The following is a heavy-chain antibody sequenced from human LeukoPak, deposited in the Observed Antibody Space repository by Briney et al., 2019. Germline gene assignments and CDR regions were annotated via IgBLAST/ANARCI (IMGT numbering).Heavy chain of an antibody. CDR3: ARLGEYSSGWYLVY. J-gene: IGHJ4*02. D-gene: IGHD6-19*01. V-gene: IGHV1-18*01. CDR2: ISAYNGNT. Sequence: WASVKVSCKASGYTFTSYGISWVRQAPGRGLEWMGWISAYNGNTNYAQKLQGRVTMTTDTSTSTAYMELRSLRSDDTAVYYCARLGEYSSGWYLVYWGQGTLVTVSS. CDR1: GYTFTSYG.